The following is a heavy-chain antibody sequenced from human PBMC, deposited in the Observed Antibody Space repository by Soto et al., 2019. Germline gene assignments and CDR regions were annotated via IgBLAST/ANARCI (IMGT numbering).Heavy chain of an antibody. CDR1: YGSISVSNVF. J-gene: IGHJ4*01. D-gene: IGHD4-4*01. CDR2: IDYSGTA. Sequence: QLQVQESGPGLVKPWETLSLTCTVSYGSISVSNVFWGWVRQPPGKGLEWIGNIDYSGTAYFNPSLGTRVTFPVDTSKNQFSLTLYSVTAADTAVYYCARTTGRHLDFWGHGILVTVSS. CDR3: ARTTGRHLDF. V-gene: IGHV4-39*01.